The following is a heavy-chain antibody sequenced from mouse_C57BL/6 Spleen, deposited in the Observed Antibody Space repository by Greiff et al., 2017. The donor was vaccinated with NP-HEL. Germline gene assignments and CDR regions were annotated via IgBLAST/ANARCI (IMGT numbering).Heavy chain of an antibody. Sequence: VQLQQSGAELVRPGASVTLSCKASGYTFTDYEMHWVKQTPVHGLEWIGAIDPETGGTAYNQKFKGKAILTADKSSSTAYMELRSLTSEDSAVYYCTRRWDGYLAWFAYWGQGTLVTVSA. CDR3: TRRWDGYLAWFAY. CDR2: IDPETGGT. J-gene: IGHJ3*01. V-gene: IGHV1-15*01. CDR1: GYTFTDYE. D-gene: IGHD2-3*01.